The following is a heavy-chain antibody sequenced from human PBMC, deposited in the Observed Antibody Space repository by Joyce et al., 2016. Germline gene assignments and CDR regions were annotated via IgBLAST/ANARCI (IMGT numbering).Heavy chain of an antibody. CDR1: GFTVSSNY. CDR2: IYSGGST. J-gene: IGHJ6*02. D-gene: IGHD6-19*01. Sequence: EVQLVEYGGGLVQPGGSLRLSCAASGFTVSSNYMSWVRQGPGKGLEWVSVIYSGGSTYYADSVKGRFTISRHNSKNTLYLQMNSLRAEDTAVYYCARDGIAVAGGYYGMDVWGQGTTVTVSS. CDR3: ARDGIAVAGGYYGMDV. V-gene: IGHV3-53*04.